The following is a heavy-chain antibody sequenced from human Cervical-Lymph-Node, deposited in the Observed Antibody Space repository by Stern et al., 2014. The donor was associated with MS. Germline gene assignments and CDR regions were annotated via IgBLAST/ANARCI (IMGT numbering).Heavy chain of an antibody. V-gene: IGHV3-53*01. D-gene: IGHD1-1*01. CDR3: ARDTSSPERSDW. CDR2: ITNFGSP. Sequence: EVQLVESGGGVIQPGGSLRLSCTASGFTVSRDYMTWVRQAPGKGLEWVSLITNFGSPFYTDSVKGRFTISRDDSKNTVYLHMTSLRAEDTAMYYCARDTSSPERSDWWGQGTLVTVSS. J-gene: IGHJ4*02. CDR1: GFTVSRDY.